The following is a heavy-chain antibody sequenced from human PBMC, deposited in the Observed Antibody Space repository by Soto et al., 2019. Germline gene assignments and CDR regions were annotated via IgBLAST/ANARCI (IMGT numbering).Heavy chain of an antibody. CDR3: ARDLGYYDSSGYFDY. D-gene: IGHD3-22*01. J-gene: IGHJ4*02. CDR1: GFTFSDYY. CDR2: ISSSDTSII. Sequence: GGSLRLSCAASGFTFSDYYMSWIRRAPGKGLEWVSYISSSDTSIIYYADSVKARFTISRDNAKNSLYLQMSSLRAEDTAVYYCARDLGYYDSSGYFDYWGQGTLVTVPS. V-gene: IGHV3-11*01.